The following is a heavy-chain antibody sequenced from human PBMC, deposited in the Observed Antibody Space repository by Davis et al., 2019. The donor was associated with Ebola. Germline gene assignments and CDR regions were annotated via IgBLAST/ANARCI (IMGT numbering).Heavy chain of an antibody. CDR2: IYYSGST. D-gene: IGHD6-13*01. Sequence: PSETLSLTCTVSGGSISSSSYYWGWIRQPPGKGLEWIGSIYYSGSTYYNPSLKSRVTISVDTSKNQFSLKLSSVTAADTAVYYCARDLGSSHDWFDPWGQGTLVTVSS. CDR1: GGSISSSSYY. CDR3: ARDLGSSHDWFDP. J-gene: IGHJ5*02. V-gene: IGHV4-39*07.